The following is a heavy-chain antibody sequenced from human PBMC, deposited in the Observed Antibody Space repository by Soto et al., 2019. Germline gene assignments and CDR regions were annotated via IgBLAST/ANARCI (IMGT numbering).Heavy chain of an antibody. D-gene: IGHD1-1*01. CDR3: ARLRVQSGNFRSFDY. Sequence: GESLKISCKGSGYSFTSYWIGWVRQMPGKGLERMGIIYPGDSDTRYSPSFQGQVTISADKSITTTYLQWSSLKASDSAMYYCARLRVQSGNFRSFDYWGQGTLVTVSS. V-gene: IGHV5-51*01. J-gene: IGHJ4*02. CDR1: GYSFTSYW. CDR2: IYPGDSDT.